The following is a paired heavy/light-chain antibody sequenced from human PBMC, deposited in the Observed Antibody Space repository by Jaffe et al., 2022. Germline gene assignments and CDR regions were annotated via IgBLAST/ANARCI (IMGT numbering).Heavy chain of an antibody. V-gene: IGHV2-5*02. CDR2: IYWDDDK. D-gene: IGHD2-2*01. CDR1: GFSLSTSGVG. Sequence: QITLKESGPTLVKPTQTLTLTCTVSGFSLSTSGVGVGWIRQPPGKALEWLALIYWDDDKRYSPSLKSRLTITKDTSKNQVVLTMTNMDPVDTATYFCAHRGLYCTATICSSDWFDPWGQGTLVTVSS. J-gene: IGHJ5*02. CDR3: AHRGLYCTATICSSDWFDP.
Light chain of an antibody. CDR1: SSNIGANFD. Sequence: QSVLTQPPSVSGAPGQRVTISCTGSSSNIGANFDVHWYQQLPGTAPKLLIYGNTNRPSGVPDRFSGSKSGTSASLAITGLQAEDEADYYCQSSDSSLSYWVFGGGTKLTVL. CDR2: GNT. J-gene: IGLJ3*02. CDR3: QSSDSSLSYWV. V-gene: IGLV1-40*01.